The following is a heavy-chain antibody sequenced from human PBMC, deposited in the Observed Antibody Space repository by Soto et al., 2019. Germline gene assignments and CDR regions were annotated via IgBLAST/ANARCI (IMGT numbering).Heavy chain of an antibody. CDR2: INHSGST. CDR3: AREDYYDSSGYPDY. J-gene: IGHJ4*02. D-gene: IGHD3-22*01. Sequence: SETLSLTCAVYGGSFSGYYWSWIRQPPGKGLEWIGEINHSGSTNYNPSLKSRVTISVDTSKNQFSLKLSSVTAADTAVYYCAREDYYDSSGYPDYWGQGTLVTVSS. CDR1: GGSFSGYY. V-gene: IGHV4-34*01.